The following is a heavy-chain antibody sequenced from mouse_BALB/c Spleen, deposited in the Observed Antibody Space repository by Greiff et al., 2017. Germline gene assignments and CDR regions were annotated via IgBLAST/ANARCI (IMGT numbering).Heavy chain of an antibody. CDR3: TRGKVRPYFDY. J-gene: IGHJ2*01. Sequence: LQESGAELVKPGASVKLSCKASGYTFTSYYMYWVKQRPGQGLEWIGEINPSNGGTNFNEKFKSKATLTVDKSSSTAYMQLSSLTSEDSAVYYCTRGKVRPYFDYWGQGTTLTVSS. CDR2: INPSNGGT. D-gene: IGHD2-14*01. CDR1: GYTFTSYY. V-gene: IGHV1S81*02.